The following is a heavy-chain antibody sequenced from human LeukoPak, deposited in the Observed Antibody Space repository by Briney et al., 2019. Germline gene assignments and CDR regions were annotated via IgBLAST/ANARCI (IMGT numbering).Heavy chain of an antibody. D-gene: IGHD2-2*01. Sequence: GGSLRLSCAASGFSFSSYVMYWVRQAPGKGLEWVADIWYDGTKKYYADSVKGRFTISRDNSKNTLFLHMNSLRPDDTAVYFCARESSTFGRSPSPADYWGQGTLVTVSS. V-gene: IGHV3-33*01. CDR2: IWYDGTKK. CDR1: GFSFSSYV. J-gene: IGHJ4*02. CDR3: ARESSTFGRSPSPADY.